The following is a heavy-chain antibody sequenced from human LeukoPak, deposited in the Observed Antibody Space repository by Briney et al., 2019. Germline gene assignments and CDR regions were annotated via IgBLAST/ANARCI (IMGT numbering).Heavy chain of an antibody. D-gene: IGHD2-15*01. CDR1: GFTFSSYW. J-gene: IGHJ4*02. Sequence: GGSLRLSCAVSGFTFSSYWLSWVRQAPGKGLEWVAIIKQDGCEKDHVDSVKGLFTISRDNAKNSLYLQMNSLRVEDTAVYYCVRAHGTDVAIGGQEPLVTVSS. V-gene: IGHV3-7*01. CDR3: VRAHGTDVAI. CDR2: IKQDGCEK.